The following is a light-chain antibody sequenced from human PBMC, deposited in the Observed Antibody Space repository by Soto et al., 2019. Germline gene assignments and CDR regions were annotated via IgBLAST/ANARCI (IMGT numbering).Light chain of an antibody. CDR3: QEYSDYSWT. CDR1: QSISNW. Sequence: DIRMTQSHSTLPASVGDRVTITCGASQSISNWLDWYQKKPGTAPKLLIYHASNLQSGVPSRLRGSGYGTDLTITISSMQTEDFETYYCQEYSDYSWTFGQGTKVDIK. J-gene: IGKJ1*01. CDR2: HAS. V-gene: IGKV1-5*01.